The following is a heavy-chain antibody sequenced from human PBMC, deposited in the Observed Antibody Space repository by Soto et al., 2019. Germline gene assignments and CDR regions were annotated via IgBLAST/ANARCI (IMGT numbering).Heavy chain of an antibody. V-gene: IGHV1-69*13. CDR2: IIPIFGTA. J-gene: IGHJ4*02. CDR3: AIKSWGSAYFDY. CDR1: GGTFSSYA. Sequence: GASVKVSCKASGGTFSSYAISWVRQAPGQGLEWMGGIIPIFGTANYAQKFQGRVTITADESTSTAYMELSSLRSEDTAVYYCAIKSWGSAYFDYWGQGTLVTVSS. D-gene: IGHD3-10*01.